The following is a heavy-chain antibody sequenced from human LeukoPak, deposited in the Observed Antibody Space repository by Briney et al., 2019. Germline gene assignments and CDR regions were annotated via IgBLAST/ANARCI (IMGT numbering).Heavy chain of an antibody. CDR3: ATRTGGDSSGYNDY. Sequence: SGSLSLTCTVSGGTFSSYYRSWIRQPPGKGLEWVGYIYNSGSTNYNPSLKSRVTISVDPSKNQISLKLSSETAADTAVYYCATRTGGDSSGYNDYWGQGTLVTVSS. CDR1: GGTFSSYY. J-gene: IGHJ4*02. V-gene: IGHV4-59*01. CDR2: IYNSGST. D-gene: IGHD3-22*01.